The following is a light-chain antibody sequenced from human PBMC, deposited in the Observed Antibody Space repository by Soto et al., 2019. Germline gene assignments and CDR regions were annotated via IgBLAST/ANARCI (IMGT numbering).Light chain of an antibody. Sequence: DIQMTQSPSSLSASVGDRVTITCRASRSINNYLNWYQQKPGKAPKLLIYAAFSLQSGVPSRFSGSGSGPDFTLTISSLQPEDFATFYCQQSYSIPLTFGGGTKVEIK. CDR3: QQSYSIPLT. CDR2: AAF. J-gene: IGKJ4*01. CDR1: RSINNY. V-gene: IGKV1-39*01.